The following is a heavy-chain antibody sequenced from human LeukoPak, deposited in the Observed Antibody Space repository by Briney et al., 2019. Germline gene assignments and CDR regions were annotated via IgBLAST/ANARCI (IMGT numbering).Heavy chain of an antibody. Sequence: GASVKVSCKASGYTFTGYYMHWVRQAPGQGLEWMGRINPNSGGTNYAQKFQGRATMTRDTSISTAYMELSRLRSGDTAVYYCARDLVSIAAAETVYWGQGTLVTVSS. CDR1: GYTFTGYY. CDR3: ARDLVSIAAAETVY. D-gene: IGHD6-13*01. V-gene: IGHV1-2*06. J-gene: IGHJ4*02. CDR2: INPNSGGT.